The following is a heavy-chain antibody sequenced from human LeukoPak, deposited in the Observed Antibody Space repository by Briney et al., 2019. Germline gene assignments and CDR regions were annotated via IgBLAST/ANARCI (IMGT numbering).Heavy chain of an antibody. V-gene: IGHV3-23*01. CDR3: AKYVCSSTSCYRSFDY. J-gene: IGHJ4*02. CDR1: GFTFSGYA. Sequence: PGGSLRLSCAASGFTFSGYAMSWVRQAPGKGLEWVSVINDIGGSTYYADSVKGRFTISRDNSKNTLYLQMNSLRAEDTAVYYCAKYVCSSTSCYRSFDYWGQGTLVTVSS. D-gene: IGHD2-2*01. CDR2: INDIGGST.